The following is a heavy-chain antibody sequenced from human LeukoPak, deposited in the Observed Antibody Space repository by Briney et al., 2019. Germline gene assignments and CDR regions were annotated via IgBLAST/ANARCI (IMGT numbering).Heavy chain of an antibody. CDR1: GFTFSSYG. Sequence: PGGSLRLSCAASGFTFSSYGMHWDRQAPGKGLEWVAVISYDGSNKYYADSVKGRFTISRDNSKNTLYLQMNSLRAEDTAVYYCAKDRYVFWSGYSSNPFDYWGQGTLVTVSS. V-gene: IGHV3-30*18. CDR3: AKDRYVFWSGYSSNPFDY. CDR2: ISYDGSNK. D-gene: IGHD3-3*01. J-gene: IGHJ4*02.